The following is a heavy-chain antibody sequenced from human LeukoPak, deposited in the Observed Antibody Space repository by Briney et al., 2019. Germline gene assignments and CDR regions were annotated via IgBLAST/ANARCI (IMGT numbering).Heavy chain of an antibody. J-gene: IGHJ5*02. Sequence: SETLSLTCAVYGGSFSGYYWSWIRQPPGKGLEWIGEINHSGSTNYNPSPKSRVTISVDTSKNQFSLKLSSVTAADTAVYYCASEVVPAASAYTWFDPWGQGPLVPVSS. CDR3: ASEVVPAASAYTWFDP. CDR1: GGSFSGYY. CDR2: INHSGST. V-gene: IGHV4-34*01. D-gene: IGHD2-2*01.